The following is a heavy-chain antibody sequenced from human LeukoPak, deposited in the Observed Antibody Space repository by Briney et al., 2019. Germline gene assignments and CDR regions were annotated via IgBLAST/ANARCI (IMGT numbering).Heavy chain of an antibody. Sequence: GGSLRLSCAASGFTFSSYAMNWVRQAPGKGLEWVSSISGSGANTYYADSVKGRLTISRDNSKNTVYLQMDSLRAEDTAVYCCAKDSSGYKQPFDYWGQGALVSVSS. D-gene: IGHD6-19*01. CDR1: GFTFSSYA. J-gene: IGHJ4*02. CDR3: AKDSSGYKQPFDY. V-gene: IGHV3-23*01. CDR2: ISGSGANT.